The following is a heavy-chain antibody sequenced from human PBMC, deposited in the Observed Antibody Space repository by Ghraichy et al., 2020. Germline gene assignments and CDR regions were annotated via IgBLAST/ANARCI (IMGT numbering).Heavy chain of an antibody. D-gene: IGHD6-13*01. V-gene: IGHV4-34*01. CDR2: INHSGST. CDR3: ARACIAAAAPRIYYYYYYYMDV. Sequence: SQTLSLTCAVYGGSFSGYYWSWIRQPPGKGLEWIGEINHSGSTNYNPSLKSRVTISVDTSKNQFSLKLSSVTAADTAVYYCARACIAAAAPRIYYYYYYYMDVWGKGTTVTVSS. J-gene: IGHJ6*03. CDR1: GGSFSGYY.